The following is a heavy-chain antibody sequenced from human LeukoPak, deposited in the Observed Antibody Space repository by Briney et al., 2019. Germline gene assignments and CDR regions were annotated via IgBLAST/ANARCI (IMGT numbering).Heavy chain of an antibody. V-gene: IGHV1-18*01. Sequence: ASGNVSCKPSGYTFNTYGISWVRQAPGQGLEWMGWISDYNGNTRYAHTFQSRVTMTTYTSTSTANMGLRSLRSDDTAVYYCARDRYSGSYYMDVWGKGTTVTVSS. D-gene: IGHD1-26*01. CDR3: ARDRYSGSYYMDV. CDR1: GYTFNTYG. CDR2: ISDYNGNT. J-gene: IGHJ6*03.